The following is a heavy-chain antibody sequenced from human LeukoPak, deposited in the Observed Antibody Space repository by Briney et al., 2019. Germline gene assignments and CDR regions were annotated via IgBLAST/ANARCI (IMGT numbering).Heavy chain of an antibody. D-gene: IGHD2-2*01. CDR1: GFTFSSYW. CDR2: IYSGGST. Sequence: GGSLRLSCAASGFTFSSYWMHWVRQAPGKGLEWVSVIYSGGSTYYADSVKGRFTISRDNSKNTLYLQMNSLRAEDTAVYYCARSPELLVVPAAMSVFDYWGQGTLVTVSS. J-gene: IGHJ4*02. V-gene: IGHV3-66*01. CDR3: ARSPELLVVPAAMSVFDY.